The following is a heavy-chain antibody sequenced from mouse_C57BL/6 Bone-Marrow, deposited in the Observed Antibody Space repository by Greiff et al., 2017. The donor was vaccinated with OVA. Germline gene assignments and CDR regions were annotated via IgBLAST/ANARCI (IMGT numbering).Heavy chain of an antibody. Sequence: VQLQQSGAELVRPGASVKLSCTASGFNITDDYMHWVKQRPEQGLEWIGWIDPENGDTEYASKFQGKATITADTSSNTAYLQLSSLTSEDTAVYYCTTIYYGSSCGFAYWGQGTLVTVSA. CDR1: GFNITDDY. CDR2: IDPENGDT. V-gene: IGHV14-4*01. CDR3: TTIYYGSSCGFAY. D-gene: IGHD1-1*01. J-gene: IGHJ3*01.